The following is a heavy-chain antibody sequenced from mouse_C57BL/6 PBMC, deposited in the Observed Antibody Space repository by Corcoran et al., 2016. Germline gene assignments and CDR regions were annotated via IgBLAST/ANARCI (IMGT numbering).Heavy chain of an antibody. CDR3: ARYYYGSRGNYFDY. CDR2: ISYDGSN. CDR1: GYSITSGYY. V-gene: IGHV3-6*01. J-gene: IGHJ2*01. D-gene: IGHD1-1*01. Sequence: DVQLQESGPGLVKPSQSLSLTCSVTGYSITSGYYWNWIRQFPGNKLEWMGYISYDGSNNYNPSLKNRISITRDTSKNQFFLKLNSVTTEDTATYYCARYYYGSRGNYFDYWGQGTTLTVSS.